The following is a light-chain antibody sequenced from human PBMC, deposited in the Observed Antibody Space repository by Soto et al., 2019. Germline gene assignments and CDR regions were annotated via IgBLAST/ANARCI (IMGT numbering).Light chain of an antibody. J-gene: IGKJ5*01. CDR3: QQYDNWPIT. CDR1: QSVSSN. V-gene: IGKV3-15*01. CDR2: GAS. Sequence: ERVMTQSPATLSVSPGERATLSCRASQSVSSNLAWHQQKPGQAPRLFIYGASTRATAIPPRFSGSGSGTEFTLTISSLQSEDFAVYYCQQYDNWPITFGQGTRLEIK.